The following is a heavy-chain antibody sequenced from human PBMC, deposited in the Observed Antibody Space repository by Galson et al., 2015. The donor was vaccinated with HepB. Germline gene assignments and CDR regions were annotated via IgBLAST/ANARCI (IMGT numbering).Heavy chain of an antibody. D-gene: IGHD3-10*01. Sequence: SVKVSCKASGYTFTSYATHWVRQAPGQRLEWMGWINAGNGNTKYSQKFQGRVTITRDTSASTAYMELSSLRSEDTAVYYCARDLVPYEVRGVIVYWGQGTLVTVSS. CDR3: ARDLVPYEVRGVIVY. J-gene: IGHJ4*02. CDR2: INAGNGNT. V-gene: IGHV1-3*01. CDR1: GYTFTSYA.